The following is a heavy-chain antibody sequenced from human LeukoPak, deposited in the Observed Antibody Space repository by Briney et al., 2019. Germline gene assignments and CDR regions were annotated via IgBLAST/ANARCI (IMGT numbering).Heavy chain of an antibody. V-gene: IGHV4-34*01. CDR2: INHSGST. CDR3: ATTEGYFDY. CDR1: GGSISSYY. D-gene: IGHD3-22*01. Sequence: PSETLSLTCTVSGGSISSYYWSWIRQPPGKGLEWIGEINHSGSTNYNPSLKSRVTISVDTSKNQFSLRLSSVTAADTAVYYCATTEGYFDYWGQGTLVTVSS. J-gene: IGHJ4*02.